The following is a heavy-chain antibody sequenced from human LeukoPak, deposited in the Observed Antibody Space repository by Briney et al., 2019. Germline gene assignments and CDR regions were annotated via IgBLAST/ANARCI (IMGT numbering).Heavy chain of an antibody. CDR1: GFTFSSYA. Sequence: GGSLRLSCAASGFTFSSYAMHWVRQAPGKGLEWVAVISYDGSNKYYADSVKGRFTISRDNSKNTLYLQMNSLRAEDTALYYCAKEGFDYWGQGTLVTVSS. V-gene: IGHV3-30-3*01. J-gene: IGHJ4*02. CDR2: ISYDGSNK. CDR3: AKEGFDY.